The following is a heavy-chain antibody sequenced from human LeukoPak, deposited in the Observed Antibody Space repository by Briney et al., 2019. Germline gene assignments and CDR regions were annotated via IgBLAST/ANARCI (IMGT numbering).Heavy chain of an antibody. CDR1: GFTFSSYA. CDR2: ISGSGGST. D-gene: IGHD3-22*01. J-gene: IGHJ4*02. Sequence: PGGSLRLSCAASGFTFSSYAMSWVRQAPGKGLEWVSAISGSGGSTYYADSVKGRFTISRDNSKNTLYLQMNSLRAEDTAVYYCALDSSGYQVTEFDYWGQGTLVTVSS. CDR3: ALDSSGYQVTEFDY. V-gene: IGHV3-23*01.